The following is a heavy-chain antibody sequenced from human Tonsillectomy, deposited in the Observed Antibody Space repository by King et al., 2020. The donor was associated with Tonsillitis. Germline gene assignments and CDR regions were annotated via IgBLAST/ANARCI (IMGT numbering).Heavy chain of an antibody. CDR3: ARDTSTPGRYYDPDGNYYYYYGMDV. J-gene: IGHJ6*02. Sequence: QLVQSGAEVKKPGSSVKVSCKASGGTFSSYAISWVRQAPGQGLEWMGGIIPIFGTANYAQKFQGRVTITADESTSTAYMELSSLRSEDTAVYYCARDTSTPGRYYDPDGNYYYYYGMDVWGQGTTVTVSS. V-gene: IGHV1-69*01. D-gene: IGHD1-26*01. CDR2: IIPIFGTA. CDR1: GGTFSSYA.